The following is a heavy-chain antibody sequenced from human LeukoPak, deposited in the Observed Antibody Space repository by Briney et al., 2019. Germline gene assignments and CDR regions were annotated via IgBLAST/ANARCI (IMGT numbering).Heavy chain of an antibody. CDR3: ARGDIRGFDY. CDR1: GSTFSSYS. V-gene: IGHV3-21*01. D-gene: IGHD3-10*01. Sequence: GGSLRLSCAASGSTFSSYSMNWVRQAPGKGLEWVSSISSSSSYIYYADSVKGRFTISRDNAKNSLYLQMNSLRAEDTAVYYCARGDIRGFDYWGQGTLVTVSS. CDR2: ISSSSSYI. J-gene: IGHJ4*02.